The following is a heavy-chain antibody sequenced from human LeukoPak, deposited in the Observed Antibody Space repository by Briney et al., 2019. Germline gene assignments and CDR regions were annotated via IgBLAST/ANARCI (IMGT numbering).Heavy chain of an antibody. Sequence: GGSLRLSCAASGFIFSSYWMHWVRQAPGKGLEWVANIKQDGSEKYYVDSVKGRFTISRDNAKNSLYLQMNSLRAEDTAVYYCARAKLSSSWYAYYYYMDVWGKGTTVTISS. CDR1: GFIFSSYW. CDR2: IKQDGSEK. D-gene: IGHD6-13*01. J-gene: IGHJ6*03. CDR3: ARAKLSSSWYAYYYYMDV. V-gene: IGHV3-7*01.